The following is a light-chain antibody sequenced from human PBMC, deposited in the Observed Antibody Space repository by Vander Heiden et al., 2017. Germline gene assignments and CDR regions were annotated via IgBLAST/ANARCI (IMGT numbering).Light chain of an antibody. CDR3: QQYGSSPQYT. Sequence: LTQSPATLSWSPGTSATLPCRASNSVSSSYLAWYQQKPGQAPRLLIYVASSRATGIPDRFSGSGCGTDLSLTISRLEPEDFAVYYCQQYGSSPQYTFGQGTKLEIK. CDR1: NSVSSSY. V-gene: IGKV3-20*01. J-gene: IGKJ2*01. CDR2: VAS.